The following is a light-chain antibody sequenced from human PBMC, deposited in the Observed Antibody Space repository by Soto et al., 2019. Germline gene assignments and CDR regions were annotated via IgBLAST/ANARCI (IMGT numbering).Light chain of an antibody. CDR1: QSFGNW. V-gene: IGKV1-5*03. J-gene: IGKJ1*01. Sequence: DIQMTQSPSTLSASLGDRVTLSCRASQSFGNWLSWYQLRPGKAPKLLIYKASSLEIGVPSRFSGLGSGTEFTLTISSLQPDDFATYYCQQYNTHSPWTFGQGTKVDI. CDR2: KAS. CDR3: QQYNTHSPWT.